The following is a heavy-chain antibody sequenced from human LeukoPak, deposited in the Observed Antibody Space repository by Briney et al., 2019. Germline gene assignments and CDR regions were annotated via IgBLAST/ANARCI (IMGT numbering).Heavy chain of an antibody. Sequence: GGSLRLSCAASGFTFSSYWMHWVRQAPGKGLVWVSRINSDGSSTNYADSVKGRFTISRDNAKNTLYLQMNSLRAEDTAVYYCARGGCSTTTCYAAYGMDVWGQGTTVTVSS. CDR2: INSDGSST. J-gene: IGHJ6*02. CDR1: GFTFSSYW. V-gene: IGHV3-74*01. D-gene: IGHD2-2*01. CDR3: ARGGCSTTTCYAAYGMDV.